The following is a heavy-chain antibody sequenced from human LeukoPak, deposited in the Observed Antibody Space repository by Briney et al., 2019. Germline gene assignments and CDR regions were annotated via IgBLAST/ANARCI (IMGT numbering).Heavy chain of an antibody. CDR3: ARDVAKAVVVVPAAAYYFDY. V-gene: IGHV1-46*01. CDR2: INPSGGST. D-gene: IGHD2-2*01. Sequence: ASVKVSCKASGYTFTSYYMHWVRQAPGQGLEWMGIINPSGGSTSFAQKFQGRVTMTRDTSTSTVYMELSSLRSEDTAVYYCARDVAKAVVVVPAAAYYFDYWGQETLVTVSS. CDR1: GYTFTSYY. J-gene: IGHJ4*02.